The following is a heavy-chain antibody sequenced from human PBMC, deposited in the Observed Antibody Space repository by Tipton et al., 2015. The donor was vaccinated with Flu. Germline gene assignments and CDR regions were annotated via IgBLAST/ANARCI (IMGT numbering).Heavy chain of an antibody. J-gene: IGHJ6*02. Sequence: QVQLVQSGAEVMKPGASVKVSCKASGYTLTGYYMHWVRQAPGQGFEWMGWINPNSGGTKYAQKFQGRVTMTRDTSIGTAYMELSSLRSDDTAVYYCARGGMVRGVFITLFVVSDVDYYGMDVWGQGTTVTVSS. D-gene: IGHD3-10*01. CDR2: INPNSGGT. V-gene: IGHV1-2*02. CDR1: GYTLTGYY. CDR3: ARGGMVRGVFITLFVVSDVDYYGMDV.